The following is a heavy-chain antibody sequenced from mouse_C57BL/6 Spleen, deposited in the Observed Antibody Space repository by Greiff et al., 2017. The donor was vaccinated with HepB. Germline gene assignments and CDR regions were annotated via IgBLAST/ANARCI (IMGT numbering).Heavy chain of an antibody. D-gene: IGHD2-9*01. CDR3: ARMGPTMVTTTDGDC. V-gene: IGHV1-50*01. Sequence: QVQLQQPGAELVKPRASVKLSCKASGYTFTSYWMQWVKQRPGQGLEWIGEIDPSDSYTNYNQKFKGKATLTVDTSSSTAYMQLSSLTSEDSAVYYCARMGPTMVTTTDGDCWGEGNTLTDSS. J-gene: IGHJ2*01. CDR2: IDPSDSYT. CDR1: GYTFTSYW.